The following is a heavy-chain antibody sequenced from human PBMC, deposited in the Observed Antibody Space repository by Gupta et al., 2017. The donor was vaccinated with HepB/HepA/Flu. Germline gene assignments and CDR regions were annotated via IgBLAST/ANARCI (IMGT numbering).Heavy chain of an antibody. J-gene: IGHJ4*02. CDR1: GFTFSSFD. Sequence: EVQLLESGGGLLQPGGSLRLSCAASGFTFSSFDMNWVRQAPGKGLEWVSGSNRDAGKTHYADFVKGRFTISRDNSRNTLSLQMTSLRVEDTAVYYCAKALASGRMFYFDSWGQGTLVTV. CDR2: SNRDAGKT. D-gene: IGHD6-19*01. CDR3: AKALASGRMFYFDS. V-gene: IGHV3-23*01.